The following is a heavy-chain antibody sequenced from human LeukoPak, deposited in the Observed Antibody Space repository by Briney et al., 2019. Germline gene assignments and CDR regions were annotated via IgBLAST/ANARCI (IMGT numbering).Heavy chain of an antibody. D-gene: IGHD2-8*01. V-gene: IGHV3-23*01. Sequence: GGSLRISCAASEFRFDSYDVSWVRRAPGKGLEWVSTISGGSTYSADSVKGRFTISRDDLKSTVFLQMDSLRAEDTAVYYCAQGMYYYDLWGQGTLVTVSS. CDR1: EFRFDSYD. CDR2: ISGGST. J-gene: IGHJ4*02. CDR3: AQGMYYYDL.